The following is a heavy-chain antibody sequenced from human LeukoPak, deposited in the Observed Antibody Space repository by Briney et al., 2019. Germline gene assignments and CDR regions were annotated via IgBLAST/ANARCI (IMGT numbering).Heavy chain of an antibody. J-gene: IGHJ4*02. Sequence: GGSLRLSCAASGFTFSSYAMHWVRQAPGKGLEYVSAISSNGGSTYYANSVKGRFTISRDNSKNTLYLQMGGLRAEDMAVYYCARDYKAVFDYWGQGTLVTVSS. CDR1: GFTFSSYA. CDR3: ARDYKAVFDY. V-gene: IGHV3-64*01. D-gene: IGHD5-24*01. CDR2: ISSNGGST.